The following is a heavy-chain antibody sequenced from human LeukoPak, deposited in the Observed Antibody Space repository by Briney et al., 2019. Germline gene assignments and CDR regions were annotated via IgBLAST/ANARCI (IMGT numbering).Heavy chain of an antibody. CDR2: INAGNDNT. CDR3: ARDLGYCTGGTCYPNWFDP. D-gene: IGHD2-15*01. CDR1: GYTFTSYG. V-gene: IGHV1-3*01. J-gene: IGHJ5*02. Sequence: ASVKVSCKASGYTFTSYGMHWVRQAPGQRLEWMRWINAGNDNTKYSQKFQGRVTITRDTSASTAYMELSSLRSEDTAVYYCARDLGYCTGGTCYPNWFDPWGQGTLVTVSS.